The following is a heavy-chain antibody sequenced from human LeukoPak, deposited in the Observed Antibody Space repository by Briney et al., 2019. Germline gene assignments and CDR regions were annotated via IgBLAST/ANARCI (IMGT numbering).Heavy chain of an antibody. CDR3: ARVYRSAYRRFDS. J-gene: IGHJ4*02. CDR1: GGSFNGYY. CDR2: SIHSGTT. V-gene: IGHV4-34*12. Sequence: SETLSLTCAVYGGSFNGYYWSWIRQLPGKGLEWIGESIHSGTTNYNPSLKSRVTISVDASKNQFSLKLTSVTAADTALYYCARVYRSAYRRFDSWGQGALVTVSS. D-gene: IGHD1-14*01.